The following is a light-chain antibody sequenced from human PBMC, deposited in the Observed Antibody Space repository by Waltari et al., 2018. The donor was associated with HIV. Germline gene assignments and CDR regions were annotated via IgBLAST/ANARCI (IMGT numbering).Light chain of an antibody. CDR1: QIISTY. V-gene: IGKV1-39*01. CDR3: QRSYSIPWT. J-gene: IGKJ1*01. Sequence: DIQMTQSPASLSASVGDRVTITCRASQIISTYLNWYQVKPGKAPKLLIYAASSLQSGIPRRFSGSESGTDFTLTVSSLQPEDFAIYFCQRSYSIPWTFGQGTKVEMK. CDR2: AAS.